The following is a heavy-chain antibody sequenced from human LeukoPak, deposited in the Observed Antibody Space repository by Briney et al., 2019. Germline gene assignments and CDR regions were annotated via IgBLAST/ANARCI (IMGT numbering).Heavy chain of an antibody. D-gene: IGHD5-24*01. CDR1: GFTFSNAW. Sequence: GGSLRLSCAASGFTFSNAWMSWVRQAPGKGLEWVGRIKSKTDGGTTDYAAPVKGRFTISRDDSKNTLYLQMNSLKTEDTAVYYCTPRDLSFDAFDISGQRTMVTVSS. V-gene: IGHV3-15*01. CDR2: IKSKTDGGTT. CDR3: TPRDLSFDAFDI. J-gene: IGHJ3*02.